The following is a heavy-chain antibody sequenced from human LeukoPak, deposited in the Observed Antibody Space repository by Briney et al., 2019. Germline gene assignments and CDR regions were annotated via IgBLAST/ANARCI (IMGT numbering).Heavy chain of an antibody. CDR3: ARGTPVYSSRTGYFDY. V-gene: IGHV4-59*01. D-gene: IGHD6-13*01. J-gene: IGHJ4*02. CDR2: MYYSGST. Sequence: SETLSLTCTVSGGSISNYYWSWIRQPPGKGLEWIGYMYYSGSTNYNPSLKSRVTISVDTSKNQFSLKLSSVTAADTAVYYCARGTPVYSSRTGYFDYWGQGTLVTVSS. CDR1: GGSISNYY.